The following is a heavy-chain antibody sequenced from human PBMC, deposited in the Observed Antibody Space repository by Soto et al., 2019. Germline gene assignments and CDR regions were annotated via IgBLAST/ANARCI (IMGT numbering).Heavy chain of an antibody. D-gene: IGHD4-17*01. CDR2: ISSSSGYT. CDR3: ARGGTTVTDF. J-gene: IGHJ4*02. Sequence: QVQLVESGGGLVKPGGSLRLSCVASGFTFNDYYMSWIRQAPGKGLEWVSYISSSSGYTNYADSVKGRFTISRDNARNSLYLQMNSLRADDTAVYYCARGGTTVTDFWGQGTLVTVSS. V-gene: IGHV3-11*06. CDR1: GFTFNDYY.